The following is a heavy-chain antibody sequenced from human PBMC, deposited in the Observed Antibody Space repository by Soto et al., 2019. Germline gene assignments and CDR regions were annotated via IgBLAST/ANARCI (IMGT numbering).Heavy chain of an antibody. J-gene: IGHJ6*02. Sequence: QVQLVQSGAEVKKPGSSVKVSCKASGGTFSSYAISWVRQAPGQGLEWMGGIIPIFGTANYAQKFQGRVKITADNSTSTAYMELSSLRSEDTAVYYCARDPTATGYSSSWSAHYYCGMDVWGQGTTVTVSS. CDR1: GGTFSSYA. CDR3: ARDPTATGYSSSWSAHYYCGMDV. CDR2: IIPIFGTA. V-gene: IGHV1-69*06. D-gene: IGHD6-13*01.